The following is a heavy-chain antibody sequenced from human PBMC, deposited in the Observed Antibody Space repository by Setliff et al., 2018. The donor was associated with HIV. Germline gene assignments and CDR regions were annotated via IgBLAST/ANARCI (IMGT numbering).Heavy chain of an antibody. J-gene: IGHJ4*02. V-gene: IGHV4-38-2*01. CDR2: IYHSGGT. Sequence: SETLSLTCAVSGYSISSGYYWGWIRQPPGRGLEWIGNIYHSGGTHYNPSLRSRVTISVDTSKNHFSLKLSSVTAADTAVFYCARGLYGSGSFFFDSWGRGTLVTVSS. CDR3: ARGLYGSGSFFFDS. D-gene: IGHD3-10*01. CDR1: GYSISSGYY.